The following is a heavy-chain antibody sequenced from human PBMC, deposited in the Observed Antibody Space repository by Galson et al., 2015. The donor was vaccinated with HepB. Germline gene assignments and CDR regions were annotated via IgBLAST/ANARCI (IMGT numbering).Heavy chain of an antibody. CDR2: MSGSGDDT. J-gene: IGHJ4*02. Sequence: SLRLSCAASGFTFSSYAMSWVRQAPGKGLEWVSAMSGSGDDTYYADSVKGRFTISRDNSKNTLYLQMNSLRAEDTAVYYCAKGSGGASGYDYYFDYWGQGTPVTVSS. CDR1: GFTFSSYA. D-gene: IGHD5-12*01. V-gene: IGHV3-23*01. CDR3: AKGSGGASGYDYYFDY.